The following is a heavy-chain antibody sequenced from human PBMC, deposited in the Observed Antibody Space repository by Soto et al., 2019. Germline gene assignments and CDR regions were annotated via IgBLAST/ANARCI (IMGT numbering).Heavy chain of an antibody. CDR3: AREYFYGAGSYDNDYYYYGMYV. CDR2: IYYSGST. Sequence: PSETLSLTCTVSGGSISSYYWSWIRQPPGKGLEWIGYIYYSGSTNYNPSLKSRVTISVDTSKNQFSLKLSSVTAADTAVYYCAREYFYGAGSYDNDYYYYGMYVWGQGTTVTVSS. J-gene: IGHJ6*02. V-gene: IGHV4-59*12. CDR1: GGSISSYY. D-gene: IGHD3-10*01.